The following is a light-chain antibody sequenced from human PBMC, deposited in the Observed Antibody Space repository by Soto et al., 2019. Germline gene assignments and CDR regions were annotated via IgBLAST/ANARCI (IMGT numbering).Light chain of an antibody. Sequence: EIVLTQSPGTLSLSPGERATLSCRASQSVSSYLVWYQQKPGQAPRLLIYDASKRATGIPARFSGSGSGTDFTLTISSLEPEDFAVYYCQQRSNWLYTFRQGTKLEIK. CDR2: DAS. J-gene: IGKJ2*01. CDR1: QSVSSY. CDR3: QQRSNWLYT. V-gene: IGKV3-11*01.